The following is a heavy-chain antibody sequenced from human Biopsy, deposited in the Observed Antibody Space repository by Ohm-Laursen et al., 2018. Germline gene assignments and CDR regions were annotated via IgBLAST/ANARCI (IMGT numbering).Heavy chain of an antibody. CDR2: ISSSASSM. Sequence: GSLRLSCAASGFSLRNYTINWVRQAPGKGLEWVSYISSSASSMYYADSVKGRFTISRDSTKNSLYLQMNSVRAEDTAVYYCARDYDFWSGYYDYQQSGMDVWGQGTTVTVSS. CDR1: GFSLRNYT. D-gene: IGHD3-3*01. V-gene: IGHV3-48*04. CDR3: ARDYDFWSGYYDYQQSGMDV. J-gene: IGHJ6*02.